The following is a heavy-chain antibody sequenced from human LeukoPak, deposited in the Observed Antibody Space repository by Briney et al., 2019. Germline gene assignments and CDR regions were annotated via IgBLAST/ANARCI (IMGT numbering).Heavy chain of an antibody. CDR2: IYYGGST. CDR3: AREEMGALDY. CDR1: GGSISSYY. D-gene: IGHD2-8*01. J-gene: IGHJ4*02. Sequence: SETLSLTCTVSGGSISSYYWSWIRQPPGKGLEWIGYIYYGGSTNYNPSLKSRVTISVDTSKNQFSLKLSSVTAADTAVYYCAREEMGALDYWGQGTLVTVSS. V-gene: IGHV4-59*01.